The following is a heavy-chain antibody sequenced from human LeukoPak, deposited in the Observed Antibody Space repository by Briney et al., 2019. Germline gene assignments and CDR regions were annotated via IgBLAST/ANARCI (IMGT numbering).Heavy chain of an antibody. CDR2: INHSGST. CDR3: ASGADGSGSPEYFDP. CDR1: GGSFSGYY. Sequence: SETLSLTCAVYGGSFSGYYWSWIRQPPGKGLEWIGEINHSGSTNYNPSLKSRVTISVDTSKNQFSLKLSSVTAADTAVYYFASGADGSGSPEYFDPWGQGTLVTVSS. J-gene: IGHJ5*02. V-gene: IGHV4-34*01. D-gene: IGHD3-10*01.